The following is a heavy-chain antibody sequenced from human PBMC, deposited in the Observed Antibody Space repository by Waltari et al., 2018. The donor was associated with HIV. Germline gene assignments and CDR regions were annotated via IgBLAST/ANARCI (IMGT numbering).Heavy chain of an antibody. Sequence: QVHVVESGGAVVQPGGSLRLSCTAVGVNLNIYDLHWVRQAPGRGLRGVAGVRYDGSHEYYGDAVKGRFTISRDNSKNAIFLEMTVLRLEDTANYHCAKDGAPGRDAVFDTWGQGTLVTV. V-gene: IGHV3-33*03. J-gene: IGHJ4*03. D-gene: IGHD1-26*01. CDR2: VRYDGSHE. CDR1: GVNLNIYD. CDR3: AKDGAPGRDAVFDT.